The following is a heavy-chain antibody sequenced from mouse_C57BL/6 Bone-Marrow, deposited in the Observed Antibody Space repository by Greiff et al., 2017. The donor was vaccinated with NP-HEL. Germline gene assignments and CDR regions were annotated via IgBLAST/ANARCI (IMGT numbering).Heavy chain of an antibody. J-gene: IGHJ3*01. CDR3: TTAQATPFAY. D-gene: IGHD3-2*02. CDR1: GFNIKDDY. Sequence: VQLQQSGAELVRPGASVKLSCTASGFNIKDDYMHWVKQRPEQGLEWIGWIDPENGDTEYASKFQGKATITADTSSNTAYLQLSSLTSEDTAVYYCTTAQATPFAYWGQGTLVTVSA. CDR2: IDPENGDT. V-gene: IGHV14-4*01.